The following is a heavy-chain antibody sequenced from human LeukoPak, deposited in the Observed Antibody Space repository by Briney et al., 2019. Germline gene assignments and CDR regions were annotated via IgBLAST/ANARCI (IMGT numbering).Heavy chain of an antibody. CDR1: GYTFTDDW. V-gene: IGHV5-51*01. CDR3: ARRTSASGYSSGWYWDY. J-gene: IGHJ4*02. CDR2: IYPGDSDT. Sequence: GESLKLSCKGSGYTFTDDWIAWVRQMPGKGLEWMGVIYPGDSDTRYSPSFQGQVTISADKSISTAYLQWSSLKASDTAMYYCARRTSASGYSSGWYWDYWGQGTLVTVSS. D-gene: IGHD6-19*01.